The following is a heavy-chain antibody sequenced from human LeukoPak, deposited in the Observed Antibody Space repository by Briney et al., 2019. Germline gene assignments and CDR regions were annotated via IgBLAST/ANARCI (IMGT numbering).Heavy chain of an antibody. V-gene: IGHV4-59*01. Sequence: SETLSLTCTVSGGSISSYYWSWIRQPPGKGLEWIGYIYYSGSTNYNPSLKSRVTISVDTSKNQVSLKLSSVTAADTAVYYCAREFGELFGTYGMDVWGQGTTVTVSS. D-gene: IGHD3-10*01. CDR3: AREFGELFGTYGMDV. CDR2: IYYSGST. J-gene: IGHJ6*02. CDR1: GGSISSYY.